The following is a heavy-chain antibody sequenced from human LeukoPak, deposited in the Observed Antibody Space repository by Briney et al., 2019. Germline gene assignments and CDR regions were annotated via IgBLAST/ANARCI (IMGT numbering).Heavy chain of an antibody. V-gene: IGHV3-23*01. CDR3: AKGAQGYSYGLYYYYMDV. Sequence: PGGSLRLSCAASGFTLSTYAMSWVRQTPGKGLEWVAATSSSDAGTSHADSVRGRFTISRDNSKNTLYLQMNSLRAEDAAVYFCAKGAQGYSYGLYYYYMDVWGKGTTVTVSS. CDR1: GFTLSTYA. CDR2: TSSSDAGT. J-gene: IGHJ6*03. D-gene: IGHD5-18*01.